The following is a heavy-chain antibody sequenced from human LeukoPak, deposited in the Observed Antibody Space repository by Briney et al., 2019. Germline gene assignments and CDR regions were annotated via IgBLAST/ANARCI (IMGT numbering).Heavy chain of an antibody. J-gene: IGHJ4*02. CDR3: AKEVYGDYEYYSDY. CDR2: ISGSGGST. CDR1: GFTFSGYA. D-gene: IGHD4-17*01. V-gene: IGHV3-23*01. Sequence: GGSLRLSCAASGFTFSGYAMSWVRQAPGKGLEWVSAISGSGGSTYYAASVKGRFTISRDNSKNTLYLQMNSLRAEDTAVYYCAKEVYGDYEYYSDYWGQGTLVTVSS.